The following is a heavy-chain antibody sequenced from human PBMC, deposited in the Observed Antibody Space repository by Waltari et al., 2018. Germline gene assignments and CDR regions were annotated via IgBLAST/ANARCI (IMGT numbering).Heavy chain of an antibody. CDR1: GGSIRSSCYS. J-gene: IGHJ5*02. CDR3: ARRWGYGSGSYWFDP. D-gene: IGHD3-10*01. Sequence: QLQLHASGPGLVKPSETLSLPCPVSGGSIRSSCYSWALIRPPPGKGLEWIGSIYYSGSTYYNPSLKSRVTISVDTSKNQFSLKLSSVTAADTAVYYCARRWGYGSGSYWFDPWGQGTLVTVSS. V-gene: IGHV4-39*01. CDR2: IYYSGST.